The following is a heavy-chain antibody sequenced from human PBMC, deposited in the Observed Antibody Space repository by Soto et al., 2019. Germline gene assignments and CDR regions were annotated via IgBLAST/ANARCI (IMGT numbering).Heavy chain of an antibody. Sequence: QVQLVQSGAEVKKPGASVKVSCKASGYTFTSYGISWVRQAPGQGLEWVGWISAYSGNTNYAQKRQGGVTMTTGTSTSTAYMELRSLRSDDTAVYYCARLRYYCTNGVCYTRAFDIWGQGTMVTVSS. CDR3: ARLRYYCTNGVCYTRAFDI. V-gene: IGHV1-18*01. CDR2: ISAYSGNT. CDR1: GYTFTSYG. D-gene: IGHD2-8*01. J-gene: IGHJ3*02.